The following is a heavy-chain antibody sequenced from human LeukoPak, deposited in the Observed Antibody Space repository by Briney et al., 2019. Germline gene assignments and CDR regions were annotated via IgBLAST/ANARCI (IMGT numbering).Heavy chain of an antibody. V-gene: IGHV4-34*01. J-gene: IGHJ4*02. CDR1: GGSFSGYY. D-gene: IGHD2-8*01. CDR2: ISLSGLT. Sequence: SETLSLTCAVYGGSFSGYYWSWIRQPPGKGLEWIGEISLSGLTNYSPSLNSRVTMSLDKPKNQLSLNLSSVTAADTAAYYCSRENGAFSPFGFWGQGTLVTVPS. CDR3: SRENGAFSPFGF.